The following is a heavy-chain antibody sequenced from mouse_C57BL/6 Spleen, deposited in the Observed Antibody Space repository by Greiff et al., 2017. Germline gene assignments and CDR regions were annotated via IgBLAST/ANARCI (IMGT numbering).Heavy chain of an antibody. CDR3: ARAYSNYEGGCRYFDY. V-gene: IGHV2-9-1*01. CDR1: GFSLTSYA. D-gene: IGHD2-5*01. Sequence: VKLMESGPGLVAPSQSLSLTCTVSGFSLTSYAISWVRQPPGKGLEWLGVIWTGGGTNYNSALKSRMSISKDNSKSQVFLKMNSLQTDDTARYYWARAYSNYEGGCRYFDYWGQGTTLTVSS. CDR2: IWTGGGT. J-gene: IGHJ2*01.